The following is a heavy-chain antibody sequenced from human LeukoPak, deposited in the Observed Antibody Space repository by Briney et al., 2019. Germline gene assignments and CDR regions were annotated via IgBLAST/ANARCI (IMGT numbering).Heavy chain of an antibody. D-gene: IGHD3-9*01. CDR2: ISGSGGST. CDR3: AKDLGLSYYDILTGYRPDDAFDI. V-gene: IGHV3-23*01. J-gene: IGHJ3*02. Sequence: GGSLRLSCAASGFTFSSYGMSWVRQAPGKGLEWVSAISGSGGSTYYADSVKGRFTISRDNSKNTLYLQMNSLRAEDTAVYYCAKDLGLSYYDILTGYRPDDAFDIWGQGTMVTVSS. CDR1: GFTFSSYG.